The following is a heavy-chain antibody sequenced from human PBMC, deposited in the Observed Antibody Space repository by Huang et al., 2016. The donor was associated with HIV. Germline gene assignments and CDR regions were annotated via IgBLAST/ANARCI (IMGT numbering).Heavy chain of an antibody. CDR3: AKGRPKYYYMDV. Sequence: QVQLVESGGGVVQPGRSLRLSCAASGFTFSSYDMHWVRQAQGKGMEWVAVISYDGSNKYYGDSVKGRFTISRDNSKNTLYLQMNSLRAEDTAVYYCAKGRPKYYYMDVWGKGTTVTVSS. J-gene: IGHJ6*03. CDR2: ISYDGSNK. CDR1: GFTFSSYD. V-gene: IGHV3-30*18.